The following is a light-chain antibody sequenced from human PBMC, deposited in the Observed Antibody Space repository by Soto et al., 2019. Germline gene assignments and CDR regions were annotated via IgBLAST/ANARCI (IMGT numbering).Light chain of an antibody. CDR1: SSDVGGYNY. J-gene: IGLJ3*02. CDR2: EVS. CDR3: SSYAASPV. Sequence: QSALTQPPSASGSPGQSVAISCTGTSSDVGGYNYVSWYQQHPGTAPKLMIYEVSKRPSGVPDRFSGSKSGNTASLTVSGLQAEDEADYYCSSYAASPVFGGGTKLTVL. V-gene: IGLV2-8*01.